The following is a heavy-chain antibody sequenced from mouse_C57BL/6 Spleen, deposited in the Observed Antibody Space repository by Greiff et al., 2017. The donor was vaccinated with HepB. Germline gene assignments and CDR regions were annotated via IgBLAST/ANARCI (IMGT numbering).Heavy chain of an antibody. CDR3: ARNNWDEYYFDY. J-gene: IGHJ2*01. D-gene: IGHD4-1*01. Sequence: EVQLQQSGPELVKPGASVKIPCKASGYTFTDYNMDWVKQSHGKSLEWIGDINPNNGGTIYNQKFKGKATLTVDKSSSTAYMELRSLTSEDTAVYYCARNNWDEYYFDYWGQGTTLTVSS. CDR1: GYTFTDYN. CDR2: INPNNGGT. V-gene: IGHV1-18*01.